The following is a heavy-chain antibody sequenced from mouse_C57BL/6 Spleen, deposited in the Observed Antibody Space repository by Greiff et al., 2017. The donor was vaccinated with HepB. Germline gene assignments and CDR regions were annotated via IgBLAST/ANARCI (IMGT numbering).Heavy chain of an antibody. D-gene: IGHD4-1*01. CDR1: GYTFTSYW. J-gene: IGHJ2*01. V-gene: IGHV1-50*01. Sequence: QVQLQQPGAELVKPGASVKLSCKASGYTFTSYWMQWVKQRPGQGLEWIGEIDPADSYTNYNQKFKGKATLTVDTSSSTAYMQLSSLTSEDSAVYYCARAWDGDYLDYWGQGTTLTVSS. CDR2: IDPADSYT. CDR3: ARAWDGDYLDY.